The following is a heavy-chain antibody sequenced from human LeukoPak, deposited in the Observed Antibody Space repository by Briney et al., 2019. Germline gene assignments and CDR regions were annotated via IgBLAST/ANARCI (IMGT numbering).Heavy chain of an antibody. J-gene: IGHJ6*02. CDR3: ARDSGDGSGSYYAYGMDV. V-gene: IGHV3-64D*06. D-gene: IGHD3-10*01. CDR2: ISRNGDTT. Sequence: PGGSLRLSCSASGFTFSTFPMHWVRQAPGKGLEYFSAISRNGDTTYYADSVKGRFTISRDNSKNTLYLQMSSLRPEDTAVYYCARDSGDGSGSYYAYGMDVWGQGTTVTVSS. CDR1: GFTFSTFP.